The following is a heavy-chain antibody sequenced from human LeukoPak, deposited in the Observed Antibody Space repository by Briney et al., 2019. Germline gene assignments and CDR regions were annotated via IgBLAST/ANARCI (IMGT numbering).Heavy chain of an antibody. V-gene: IGHV3-23*01. CDR3: AKDRGY. CDR2: ISGSGGST. CDR1: GFTFSHFP. J-gene: IGHJ4*02. Sequence: PGGSLRLSCKTSGFTFSHFPMTWIRQAPGKGLEWVSAISGSGGSTYYADSVKGRFTISRDNSKNTLYLQMNSLRAEDTAVYYCAKDRGYWGQGTLVTVSS.